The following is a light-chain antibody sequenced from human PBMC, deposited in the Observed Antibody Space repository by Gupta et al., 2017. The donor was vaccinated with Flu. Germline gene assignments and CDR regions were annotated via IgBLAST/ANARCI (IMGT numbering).Light chain of an antibody. CDR3: QSYDSTNRWV. J-gene: IGLJ2*01. CDR2: EDN. CDR1: GGSVARTF. V-gene: IGLV6-57*01. Sequence: TNTCTRSGGSVARTFVQWYQKRPGNSPTTVIYEDNQRPSGVPDRFSGSIDSSSNSASLTISGLKTEDEADYYCQSYDSTNRWVFGGGTKLTVL.